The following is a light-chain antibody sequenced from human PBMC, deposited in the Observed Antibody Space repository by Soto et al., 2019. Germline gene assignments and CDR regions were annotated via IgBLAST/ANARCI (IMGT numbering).Light chain of an antibody. CDR2: GAS. CDR1: QSVSNNY. CDR3: QQYGSAGS. J-gene: IGKJ1*01. Sequence: EIVLTQSPGTLSLSPGERATLSCRASQSVSNNYLAWYQQKPGQAPRLLIYGASNRATGIPDRFSGSGSGTDFPLTISSREPEDFAVYYCQQYGSAGSFGQGTKVEIK. V-gene: IGKV3-20*01.